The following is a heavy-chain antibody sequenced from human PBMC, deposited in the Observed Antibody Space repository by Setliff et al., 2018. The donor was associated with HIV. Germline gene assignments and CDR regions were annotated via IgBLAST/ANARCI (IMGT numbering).Heavy chain of an antibody. CDR3: ARHRDGGTYPLDY. J-gene: IGHJ4*02. CDR2: IYTNGNT. CDR1: GNSISSGYY. D-gene: IGHD1-26*01. Sequence: SETLSLTCVVSGNSISSGYYWSWIRQPAGKGLEWIGRIYTNGNTRYNPSLKSRVTISLDTSKNRFSLQLTSVTAADTAVYYCARHRDGGTYPLDYWGQGALVTVSS. V-gene: IGHV4-61*02.